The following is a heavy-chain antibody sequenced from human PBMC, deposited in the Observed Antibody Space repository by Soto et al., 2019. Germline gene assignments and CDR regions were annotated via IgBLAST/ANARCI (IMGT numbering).Heavy chain of an antibody. CDR2: INPATGAA. CDR3: ARGGGVGVAGSAAFDM. Sequence: QLHLVQSGAVVKKPGASVTVSCSASGYPVTAYYMHWVRQAPGRGLEWMGGINPATGAAKYTQTFPGRVNMTRDTSTSTVFMELSGLTSAGTAVFYCARGGGVGVAGSAAFDMWGQGTLVNVSS. V-gene: IGHV1-2*02. J-gene: IGHJ3*02. D-gene: IGHD3-3*01. CDR1: GYPVTAYY.